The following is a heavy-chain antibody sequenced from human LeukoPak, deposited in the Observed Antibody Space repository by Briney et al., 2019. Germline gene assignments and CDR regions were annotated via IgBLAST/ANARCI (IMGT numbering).Heavy chain of an antibody. V-gene: IGHV3-7*01. CDR2: IKQDGSEK. Sequence: GSLRLSCAVSGFTFSSYWMSWVRQAPGKGLEWVANIKQDGSEKYYVDSVKGRFTISRDNAKNSLFLQMNSLRAEDTAVYYCARDIVYFDYWGQGTLVTVSS. D-gene: IGHD1-26*01. CDR3: ARDIVYFDY. CDR1: GFTFSSYW. J-gene: IGHJ4*02.